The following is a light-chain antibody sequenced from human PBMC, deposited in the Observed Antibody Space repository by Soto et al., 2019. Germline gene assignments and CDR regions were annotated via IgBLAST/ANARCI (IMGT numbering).Light chain of an antibody. J-gene: IGKJ2*01. CDR3: QQYGGSPLYT. Sequence: EVVLTQSPDTLSLSPGERATLSCRPSQSVSSNYLAWYQQRLGQAPRLLISGASSRASGIPDRFIGSGSGTDFTLTITRLEPEDFAVYYCQQYGGSPLYTFGQGTKVDIK. CDR2: GAS. CDR1: QSVSSNY. V-gene: IGKV3-20*01.